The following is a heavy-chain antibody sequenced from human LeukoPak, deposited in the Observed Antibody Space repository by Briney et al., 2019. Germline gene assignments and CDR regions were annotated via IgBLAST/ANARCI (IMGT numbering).Heavy chain of an antibody. D-gene: IGHD6-6*01. V-gene: IGHV1-69*13. Sequence: SVKVSCKASGGTFSSYGISWVRQAPGQGLEWMGGIIPIYGTANYAQKLQGRITITADESTSTAYMEVSSLRSEDTAVYYCARDLMGVAARRPDYYYYMDVWGKGTTVTVSS. CDR2: IIPIYGTA. CDR3: ARDLMGVAARRPDYYYYMDV. J-gene: IGHJ6*03. CDR1: GGTFSSYG.